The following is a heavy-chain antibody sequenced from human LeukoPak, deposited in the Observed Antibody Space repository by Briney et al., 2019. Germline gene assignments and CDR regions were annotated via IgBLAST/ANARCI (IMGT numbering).Heavy chain of an antibody. Sequence: SETLSLTCTVSGGSISSYYWSWIRQPPGKGLEWIGYIYYTGSTNYNPSLKSRVTISVDTSKNQFSLKLTSVTAADTAVYFCARRLYGDYGHFFDYWGQGTLVTVSS. D-gene: IGHD4-17*01. V-gene: IGHV4-59*08. J-gene: IGHJ4*02. CDR1: GGSISSYY. CDR3: ARRLYGDYGHFFDY. CDR2: IYYTGST.